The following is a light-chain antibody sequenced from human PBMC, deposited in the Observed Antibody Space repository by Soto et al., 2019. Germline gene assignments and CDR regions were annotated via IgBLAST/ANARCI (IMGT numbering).Light chain of an antibody. CDR3: CSFERSITLV. J-gene: IGLJ2*01. CDR2: EGS. V-gene: IGLV2-23*01. Sequence: QSALTQPASVSGSPGQSITISCTGSSSDVGSYNLVSWYQQLPGEAPKLMIYEGSKRPSGVSNRFSGSKSGNTASLTISGLQAEDEADYYCCSFERSITLVIGGGTQLTVL. CDR1: SSDVGSYNL.